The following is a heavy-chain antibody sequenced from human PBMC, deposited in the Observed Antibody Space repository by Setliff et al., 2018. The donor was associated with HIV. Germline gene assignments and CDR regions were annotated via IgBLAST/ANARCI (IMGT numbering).Heavy chain of an antibody. Sequence: ASVKVSCKVSGYTLTELSIHWVRQAPGKGREWMGGFDPEDDETIYAQKFQGRVTMTEDTSTDTAYMELSRLRSDDTAVYYCARDARHSSSSRTHGYYYYYYMDVWGKGTTVTVSS. CDR1: GYTLTELS. CDR3: ARDARHSSSSRTHGYYYYYYMDV. CDR2: FDPEDDET. V-gene: IGHV1-24*01. D-gene: IGHD6-6*01. J-gene: IGHJ6*03.